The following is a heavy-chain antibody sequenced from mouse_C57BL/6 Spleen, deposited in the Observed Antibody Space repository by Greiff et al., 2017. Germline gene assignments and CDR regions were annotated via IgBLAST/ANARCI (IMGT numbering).Heavy chain of an antibody. D-gene: IGHD1-1*01. Sequence: QVQLQQSGAELAKPGASVKLSCKASGYTFTSYWMHWVKQRPGQGLEWIGYINPSSGYTKYNQKFKDKATLTADKSSSTAYMQLSSLTYEDSAVYYCARRGEFITTVVATDWYFDVWGTGTTVTVSS. CDR2: INPSSGYT. J-gene: IGHJ1*03. V-gene: IGHV1-7*01. CDR1: GYTFTSYW. CDR3: ARRGEFITTVVATDWYFDV.